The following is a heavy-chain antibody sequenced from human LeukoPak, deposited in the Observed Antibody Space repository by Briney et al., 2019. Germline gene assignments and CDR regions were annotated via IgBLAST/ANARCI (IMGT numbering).Heavy chain of an antibody. CDR3: ARAGYYDSSGYYSNYDAFDI. Sequence: PGGSLRLSCAASGFTFSSYSVSWVRQAPGKGLEWVSVIYSGGSTYYADSVKGRFTISRDNSKNTLYLQMNSLRAEDTAVYYCARAGYYDSSGYYSNYDAFDIWGQGTMVTVSS. D-gene: IGHD3-22*01. V-gene: IGHV3-66*01. CDR2: IYSGGST. CDR1: GFTFSSYS. J-gene: IGHJ3*02.